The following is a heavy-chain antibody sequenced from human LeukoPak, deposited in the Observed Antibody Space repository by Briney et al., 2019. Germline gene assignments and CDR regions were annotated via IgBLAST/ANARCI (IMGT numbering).Heavy chain of an antibody. J-gene: IGHJ6*03. V-gene: IGHV3-7*01. CDR3: ARVAVTPILYYYYYYMDV. CDR2: IKQDGSEK. D-gene: IGHD2-21*02. CDR1: GFTFSSYW. Sequence: PGGSLRLSCAASGFTFSSYWMSWVRQAPGKGLEWVANIKQDGSEKYYVDSVKGRFTISRGNAKNSLYLQMNSLRAEDTAVYYCARVAVTPILYYYYYYMDVWGKGTTVTVSS.